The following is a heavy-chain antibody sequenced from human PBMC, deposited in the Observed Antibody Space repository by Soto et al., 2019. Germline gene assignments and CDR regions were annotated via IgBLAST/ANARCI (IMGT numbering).Heavy chain of an antibody. V-gene: IGHV4-34*01. CDR3: ARGHLPGGNTFYYDY. CDR1: GGSFSGNY. J-gene: IGHJ4*02. CDR2: ISHSGTT. D-gene: IGHD2-15*01. Sequence: PSETLSLTCSVDGGSFSGNYWSWIRQPPGMGLEWIGEISHSGTTYYNPSLISRVTISVDTSKNQFSLKLSSVTAADTAIYYCARGHLPGGNTFYYDYWGQGTLVTVSS.